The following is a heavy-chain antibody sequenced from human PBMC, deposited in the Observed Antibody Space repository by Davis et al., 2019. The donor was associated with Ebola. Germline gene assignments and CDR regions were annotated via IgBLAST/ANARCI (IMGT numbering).Heavy chain of an antibody. Sequence: SETLSLTCTVSGGSTSSGIYSWNWIRQPPGKGLEWIGYIFHSGSAYYNPSLKSRVTISLDMSKHQFSLNLTSVTAADTAVYYCARGADTAMVSMDVWGQGTTVTVSS. CDR3: ARGADTAMVSMDV. CDR1: GGSTSSGIYS. D-gene: IGHD5-18*01. J-gene: IGHJ6*02. V-gene: IGHV4-30-2*01. CDR2: IFHSGSA.